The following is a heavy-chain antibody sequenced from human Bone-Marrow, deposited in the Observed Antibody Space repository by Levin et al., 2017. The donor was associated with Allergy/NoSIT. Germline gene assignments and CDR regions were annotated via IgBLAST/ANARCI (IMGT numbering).Heavy chain of an antibody. CDR2: INPSDSTT. V-gene: IGHV1-46*01. CDR1: GYTFTSYY. D-gene: IGHD6-19*01. Sequence: ASVKVSCKPSGYTFTSYYVHWVRQAPGQGLEWMGVINPSDSTTADAQKFQGRVTVTSDTSTSTVYMELSGLRSEDTAVYYCARAVGWTHDAFDIWGQGTMVIVSS. J-gene: IGHJ3*02. CDR3: ARAVGWTHDAFDI.